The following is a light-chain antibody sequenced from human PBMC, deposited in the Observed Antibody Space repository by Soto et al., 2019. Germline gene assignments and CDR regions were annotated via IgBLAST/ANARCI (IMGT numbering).Light chain of an antibody. CDR1: NSDVGDYNL. Sequence: QSALTQPASVSGSPGQSITISCSGTNSDVGDYNLVSWYQQRPGEAPKLVIFDVSNRPSGVSDRFSGSKSGNTASLTISGLQAEDEGDYFCCSYSTDTTLYVFGSGTKATVL. CDR2: DVS. J-gene: IGLJ1*01. CDR3: CSYSTDTTLYV. V-gene: IGLV2-14*01.